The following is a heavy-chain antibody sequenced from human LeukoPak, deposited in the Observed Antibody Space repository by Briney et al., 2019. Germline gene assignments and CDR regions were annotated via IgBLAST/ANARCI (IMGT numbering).Heavy chain of an antibody. CDR2: IYTSGST. J-gene: IGHJ6*03. CDR1: GGSISSYY. CDR3: ARASADLDYDILTGYYYYYMDV. D-gene: IGHD3-9*01. V-gene: IGHV4-4*07. Sequence: PSETLSLTCTVSGGSISSYYWSWIRQPAGKGLEWIGRIYTSGSTNYNPSLKSRVTMSVDTSKNQFSLKLSSVTAADTAVYYCARASADLDYDILTGYYYYYMDVWGKGTTVTVSS.